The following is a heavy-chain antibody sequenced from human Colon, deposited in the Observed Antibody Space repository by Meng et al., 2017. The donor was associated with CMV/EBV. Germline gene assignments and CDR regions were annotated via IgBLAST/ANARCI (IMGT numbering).Heavy chain of an antibody. D-gene: IGHD6-13*01. CDR1: GDTCTAIH. J-gene: IGHJ4*02. CDR3: VSESWYIDF. CDR2: IYPHDDGT. V-gene: IGHV1-2*02. Sequence: HVQSVKSGNEVEKHGASAKLVCKTFGDTCTAIHLHSVRQAPGQGVEWMGWIYPHDDGTYFTQKCQDRVTLSRDTSITTAYMELRGMTSDDTAIYYCVSESWYIDFWGEGTLVTVSS.